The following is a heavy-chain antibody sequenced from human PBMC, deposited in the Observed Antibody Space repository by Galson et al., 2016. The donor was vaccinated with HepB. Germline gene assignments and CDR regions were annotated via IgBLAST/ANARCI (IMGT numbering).Heavy chain of an antibody. D-gene: IGHD2-15*01. Sequence: SLRLSCAASGFTFSDYAMNWVRQAPGKGLEWVSYISSSSSSIYYADSVKGRFTISRDNAKNSLYLQMNSLRDEDTAVYYCATRYCSGGSCYSAAPGYWYFDLWGRGTLVTVSS. CDR3: ATRYCSGGSCYSAAPGYWYFDL. CDR1: GFTFSDYA. V-gene: IGHV3-48*02. J-gene: IGHJ2*01. CDR2: ISSSSSSI.